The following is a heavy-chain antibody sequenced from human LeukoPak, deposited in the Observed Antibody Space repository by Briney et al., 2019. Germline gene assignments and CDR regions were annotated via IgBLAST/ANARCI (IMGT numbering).Heavy chain of an antibody. J-gene: IGHJ6*02. V-gene: IGHV4-59*01. Sequence: SETLSLTCVVSGGSISPYYWSWIRQSPGKGLEWIGYIDPSGSASYNPSLKSRVTIFVDTSKNLFSLILTSVSASDTAIYYCARDHWLFSSKTWYYYGMNVWGQGTTVTVSS. CDR2: IDPSGSA. CDR3: ARDHWLFSSKTWYYYGMNV. D-gene: IGHD3-9*01. CDR1: GGSISPYY.